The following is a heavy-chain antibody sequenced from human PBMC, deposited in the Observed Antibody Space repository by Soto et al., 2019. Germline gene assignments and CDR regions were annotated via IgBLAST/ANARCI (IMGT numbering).Heavy chain of an antibody. J-gene: IGHJ6*02. CDR2: ISGSGGST. V-gene: IGHV3-23*01. CDR3: AKEETPSCSGGSCYSSGFYYGMDV. Sequence: GGSLRLSCAASGFTFSSYAMSWVRQAPGKGLEWVSAISGSGGSTYYADSVKGRFTISRDNSKNTLYLQMNSLRAEDTAVYYCAKEETPSCSGGSCYSSGFYYGMDVWGQGTTVTVSS. D-gene: IGHD2-15*01. CDR1: GFTFSSYA.